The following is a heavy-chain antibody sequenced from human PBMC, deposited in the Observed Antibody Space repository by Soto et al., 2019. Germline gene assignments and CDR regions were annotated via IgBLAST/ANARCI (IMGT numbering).Heavy chain of an antibody. Sequence: ASVKVSCKASGYTFTSYGISWVRQAPGQGLEWMGWISAYNGNTNYAQKLQGRVTMTTDTSTSTAYMELRSLRSDDTAVYYCARGLSRIAARHWFDPWGQGTLVTVSS. J-gene: IGHJ5*02. CDR2: ISAYNGNT. CDR1: GYTFTSYG. D-gene: IGHD6-6*01. CDR3: ARGLSRIAARHWFDP. V-gene: IGHV1-18*01.